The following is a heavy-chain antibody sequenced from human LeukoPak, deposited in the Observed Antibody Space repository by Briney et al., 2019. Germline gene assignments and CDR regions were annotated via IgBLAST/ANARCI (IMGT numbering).Heavy chain of an antibody. Sequence: GGSLRLSCAASGFTVSSSYMSWVRQAPGKGLEWVSVIYSGGSTYYADSVKGRFTISRDNSKNTLYLQMNSLRAEGTAVYYCARDVWGATNYWGQGTLVTVSS. V-gene: IGHV3-66*02. CDR2: IYSGGST. J-gene: IGHJ4*02. D-gene: IGHD1-26*01. CDR3: ARDVWGATNY. CDR1: GFTVSSSY.